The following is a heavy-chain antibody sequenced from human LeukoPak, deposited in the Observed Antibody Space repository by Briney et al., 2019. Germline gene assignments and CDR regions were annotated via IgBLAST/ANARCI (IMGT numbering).Heavy chain of an antibody. J-gene: IGHJ4*02. CDR2: ISSSSSYI. V-gene: IGHV3-21*01. Sequence: PGGSLRLSCAASGFTFSSYSMNWVRQAPGKGLEWVSSISSSSSYIYYADSVKGRFTISRDNAKNLLYLQMNSLRAEDTAVYYCARDSSGTGGYDYWGQGTLVTVSS. CDR1: GFTFSSYS. CDR3: ARDSSGTGGYDY. D-gene: IGHD3/OR15-3a*01.